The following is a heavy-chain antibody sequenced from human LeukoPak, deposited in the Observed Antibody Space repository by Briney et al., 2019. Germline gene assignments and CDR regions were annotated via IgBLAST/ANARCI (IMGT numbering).Heavy chain of an antibody. CDR2: ISAYNGNT. V-gene: IGHV1-18*01. CDR3: ARGRSTVTTTPCWFDP. D-gene: IGHD4-11*01. CDR1: GYTFTSYG. Sequence: ASVKVSCKASGYTFTSYGISWVRQAPGQGLEWMGWISAYNGNTNYAQKLQGRVTMTTDTSTSTAYMELGSLRSDDTAVYYCARGRSTVTTTPCWFDPWGQGTLVTVSS. J-gene: IGHJ5*02.